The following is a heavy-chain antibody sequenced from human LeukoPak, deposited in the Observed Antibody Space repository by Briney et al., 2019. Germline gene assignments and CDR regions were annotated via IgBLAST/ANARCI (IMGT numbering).Heavy chain of an antibody. V-gene: IGHV4-38-2*01. CDR1: GYSISSGYY. Sequence: PSETLSLTCAVSGYSISSGYYWGWIRQPPGKGLEWIGSIYYSGSTYYNPSLKSRVTISVDTSKNQFSLKLSSVTAADTAVYYCASRPANDYYYYYYMDVWGKGTTVTVSS. J-gene: IGHJ6*03. D-gene: IGHD4/OR15-4a*01. CDR2: IYYSGST. CDR3: ASRPANDYYYYYYMDV.